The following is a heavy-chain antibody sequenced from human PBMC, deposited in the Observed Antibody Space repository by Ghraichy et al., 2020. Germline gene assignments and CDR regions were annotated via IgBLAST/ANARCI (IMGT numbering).Heavy chain of an antibody. CDR1: GFTVSSNY. CDR2: IYSGGST. Sequence: GGSLRLSCAASGFTVSSNYMSWVRQAPGKGLEWVSVIYSGGSTYYADSVKGRFTISRDNSKNTLYLQMNSLRAEDTAVYYCARVTSSSWSYRHDYWGQGTLVTVSS. CDR3: ARVTSSSWSYRHDY. V-gene: IGHV3-53*01. J-gene: IGHJ4*02. D-gene: IGHD6-13*01.